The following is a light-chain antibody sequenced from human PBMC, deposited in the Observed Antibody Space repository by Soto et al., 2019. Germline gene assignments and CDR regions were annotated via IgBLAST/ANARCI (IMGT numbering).Light chain of an antibody. J-gene: IGKJ3*01. CDR1: QGISSA. V-gene: IGKV1D-13*01. Sequence: AIQLTQSPSSLSAYVGDSVSITCRASQGISSALAWYQQKPGRAPKLLIYDASSLEGGVTSRFSGSRSGTDFTLTVSSLQPEDFATYYCQQFDDYPFTFAHGTKVDIK. CDR2: DAS. CDR3: QQFDDYPFT.